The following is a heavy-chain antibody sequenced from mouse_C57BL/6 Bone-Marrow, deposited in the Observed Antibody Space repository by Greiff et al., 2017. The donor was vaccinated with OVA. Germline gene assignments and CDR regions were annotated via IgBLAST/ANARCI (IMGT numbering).Heavy chain of an antibody. CDR2: IYPGSGST. CDR1: GYTFTSYW. J-gene: IGHJ4*01. CDR3: AKIYDGYFLYAMDY. V-gene: IGHV1-55*01. D-gene: IGHD2-3*01. Sequence: QVQLQQSGAELVKPGASVKMSCKASGYTFTSYWITWVKQRPGQGLEWIGDIYPGSGSTNYNEKFKSKATLTVDTSSSTAYMQLSSLTSEDSAVYYCAKIYDGYFLYAMDYWGQGTSVTVSS.